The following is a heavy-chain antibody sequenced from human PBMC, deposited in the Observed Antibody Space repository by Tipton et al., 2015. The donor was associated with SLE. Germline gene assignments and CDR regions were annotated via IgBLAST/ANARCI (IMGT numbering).Heavy chain of an antibody. CDR2: ISSNGGST. V-gene: IGHV3-64*04. Sequence: SLRLSCSASGFTFSSYAMHWVRQAPGKGLEYVSAISSNGGSTYYADSVKGRFTISRDNSKNTLYLQMNSLRAEDTAVYYCAKGCQWLVRDAFDIWGQGTLVAVSS. CDR3: AKGCQWLVRDAFDI. J-gene: IGHJ3*02. CDR1: GFTFSSYA. D-gene: IGHD6-19*01.